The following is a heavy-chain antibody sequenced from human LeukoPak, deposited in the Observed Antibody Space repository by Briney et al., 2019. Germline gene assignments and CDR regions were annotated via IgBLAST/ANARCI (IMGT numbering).Heavy chain of an antibody. CDR3: AKGLFWYFDY. CDR2: IYYSGST. J-gene: IGHJ4*02. Sequence: SETLSLTCTVSGGSVSSGSYYWSWIRQPPGKGLEWIGYIYYSGSTNYNPSLKSRVTISLDTSKNHFSLKLSSVTAADTAVYYCAKGLFWYFDYWGQGTLVTVSS. V-gene: IGHV4-61*03. D-gene: IGHD2/OR15-2a*01. CDR1: GGSVSSGSYY.